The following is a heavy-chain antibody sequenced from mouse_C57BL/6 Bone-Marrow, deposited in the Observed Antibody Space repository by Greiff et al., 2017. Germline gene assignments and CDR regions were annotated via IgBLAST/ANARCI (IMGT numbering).Heavy chain of an antibody. CDR2: IDPETGGT. CDR3: TRWRIYYGSSDGAMDY. CDR1: GYTFTDYE. J-gene: IGHJ4*01. V-gene: IGHV1-15*01. D-gene: IGHD1-1*01. Sequence: VQLQESGAELVRPGASVTLSCKASGYTFTDYEMHWVKQTPVHGLEWIGAIDPETGGTAYNQKFKGKAILTADKSSSTAYMELRSLTSEDSAVYYCTRWRIYYGSSDGAMDYWGQGTSVTVSS.